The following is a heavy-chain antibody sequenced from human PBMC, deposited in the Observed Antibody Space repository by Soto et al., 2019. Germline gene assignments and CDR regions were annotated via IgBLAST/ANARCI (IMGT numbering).Heavy chain of an antibody. D-gene: IGHD2-15*01. V-gene: IGHV1-46*03. CDR1: GYTFTSFY. CDR3: ARALDTDFSVLAFDY. J-gene: IGHJ4*02. Sequence: ALVKVSRKASGYTFTSFYMHRVRTAPGQGLEWMGIINPSGGSTSYAQKVQGRVTMTRDTSTSTVYMELSSLRSEDTAVYYCARALDTDFSVLAFDYWGQGTLVTVSS. CDR2: INPSGGST.